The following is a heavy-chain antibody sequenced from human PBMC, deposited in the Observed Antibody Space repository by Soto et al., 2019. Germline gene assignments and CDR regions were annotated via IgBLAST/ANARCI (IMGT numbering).Heavy chain of an antibody. CDR3: ARVGYYDGSGYNAFNI. J-gene: IGHJ3*02. D-gene: IGHD3-22*01. CDR1: GGTFSSYT. V-gene: IGHV1-69*02. Sequence: SVKVSCKASGGTFSSYTISWVRQAPGQGLEWMGRIIPILGIANYAQKFQGRVTITADKSTSTAYMELSSLRSEDTAVYYCARVGYYDGSGYNAFNIWGLGTMVTVSS. CDR2: IIPILGIA.